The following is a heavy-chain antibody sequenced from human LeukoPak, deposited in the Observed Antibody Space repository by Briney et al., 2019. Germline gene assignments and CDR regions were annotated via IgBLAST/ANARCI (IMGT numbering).Heavy chain of an antibody. CDR2: INHSGST. Sequence: SETLSLTCAVYGGSFSGYYRRWIRQPPGKGLEWIGEINHSGSTNYNPSLKSRVTISVDTSKNQFSLKLSSVTAADTAVYYCARGSIAARPQHGDAFDIWGQGTMVTVSS. J-gene: IGHJ3*02. V-gene: IGHV4-34*01. CDR1: GGSFSGYY. D-gene: IGHD6-6*01. CDR3: ARGSIAARPQHGDAFDI.